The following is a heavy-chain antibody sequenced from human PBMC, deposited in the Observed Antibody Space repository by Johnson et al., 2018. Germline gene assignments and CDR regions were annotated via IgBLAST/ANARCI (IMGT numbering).Heavy chain of an antibody. Sequence: QVQLVESGGGVVQPGRSLRLSCAASGFTFSSYGMHWVRQAPGKGLEWVAVISYDGRKKYYADPVKGRFTIFSDNSKDTQYLQRNSLRGEDTAGYYGAKEKFDWLLDGIYGMDGWGQGATVTVSS. CDR3: AKEKFDWLLDGIYGMDG. J-gene: IGHJ6*02. CDR1: GFTFSSYG. V-gene: IGHV3-30*18. D-gene: IGHD3-9*01. CDR2: ISYDGRKK.